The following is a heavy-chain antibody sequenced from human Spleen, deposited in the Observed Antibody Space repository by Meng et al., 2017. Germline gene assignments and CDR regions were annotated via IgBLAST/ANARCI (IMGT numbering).Heavy chain of an antibody. Sequence: QVQLQESSLGLFKPSETLSLTCGVYGWAFSGYYWSWIGQPPGKGLEWIGEINHRGSTNYDPSLKNRVTISVQTSKIQFSLKLSSVTDADTAVYYCASGSGGSYFAYFQHWGQGTLVTVSS. J-gene: IGHJ1*01. CDR1: GWAFSGYY. CDR3: ASGSGGSYFAYFQH. V-gene: IGHV4-34*01. D-gene: IGHD1-26*01. CDR2: INHRGST.